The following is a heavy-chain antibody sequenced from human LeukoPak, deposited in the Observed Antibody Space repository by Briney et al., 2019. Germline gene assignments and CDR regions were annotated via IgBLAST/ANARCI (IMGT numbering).Heavy chain of an antibody. D-gene: IGHD2-2*01. J-gene: IGHJ6*02. CDR2: INTNTGNP. CDR3: ARGGVVPAASRRYYYYGMDV. Sequence: ASVKVSCKASGYTFTSYDINWVRQAPGQGLEWMGWINTNTGNPTYAQGFTGRFVFSLDTSVSTAYLQISSLKAEDTAVYYCARGGVVPAASRRYYYYGMDVWGQGTTVTVSS. V-gene: IGHV7-4-1*02. CDR1: GYTFTSYD.